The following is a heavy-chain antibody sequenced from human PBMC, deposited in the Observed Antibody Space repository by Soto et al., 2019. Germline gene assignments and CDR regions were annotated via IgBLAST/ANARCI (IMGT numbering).Heavy chain of an antibody. CDR2: IYYSGST. CDR1: GGSISSGDYY. Sequence: SETLSLTCTVSGGSISSGDYYWSWIRQPPGKGLEWIGYIYYSGSTYYNPSLKSRVVISVDTSKNQFSLKLSSVAAADTAVYYCVRQASPWLVLSGYFDYWGQGTLVTVSS. V-gene: IGHV4-30-4*01. D-gene: IGHD6-19*01. J-gene: IGHJ4*02. CDR3: VRQASPWLVLSGYFDY.